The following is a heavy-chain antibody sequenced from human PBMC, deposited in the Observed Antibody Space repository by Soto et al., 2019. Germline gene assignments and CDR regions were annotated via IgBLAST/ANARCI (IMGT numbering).Heavy chain of an antibody. CDR3: AVTERAVYAIFGNDAFDI. J-gene: IGHJ3*02. CDR2: IYYSGST. Sequence: SETLSLTCTVSGGSISSGGYYWSWIRQHPGKGLEWIGYIYYSGSTYYNPSLKSRVTISVDTSKNQFSLKLSSVTAADTAVYYCAVTERAVYAIFGNDAFDIWGQGTMVTVSS. CDR1: GGSISSGGYY. V-gene: IGHV4-31*03. D-gene: IGHD2-8*01.